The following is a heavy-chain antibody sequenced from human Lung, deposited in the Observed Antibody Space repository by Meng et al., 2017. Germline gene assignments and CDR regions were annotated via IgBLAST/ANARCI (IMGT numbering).Heavy chain of an antibody. CDR1: GGSFSDYY. J-gene: IGHJ4*02. D-gene: IGHD4-11*01. Sequence: QGQLRQWGVGLLKPSETLSLTGVVSGGSFSDYYWSWIRQPPGKGLEWIGEINHSGSTNYNPSLESRATISVDTSQNNLSLKLSSVTAADSAVYYCARGPTTMAHDSDYWGQGTLVTVSS. V-gene: IGHV4-34*01. CDR2: INHSGST. CDR3: ARGPTTMAHDSDY.